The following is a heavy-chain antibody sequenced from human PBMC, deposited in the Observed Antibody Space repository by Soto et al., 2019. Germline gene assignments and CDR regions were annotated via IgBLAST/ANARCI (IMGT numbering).Heavy chain of an antibody. Sequence: QVQLVQSGAEVKKPGSSVKVSCKASGGTFSSYAISWVRQAPGQGLEWMGGIIPIFGTANYAQKFQGRVTXIAXEXMSTAYMELSSLRSEDTAVYYCARAGIHRTYWYFDLWGRGTLVTVSS. V-gene: IGHV1-69*12. J-gene: IGHJ2*01. D-gene: IGHD5-18*01. CDR1: GGTFSSYA. CDR3: ARAGIHRTYWYFDL. CDR2: IIPIFGTA.